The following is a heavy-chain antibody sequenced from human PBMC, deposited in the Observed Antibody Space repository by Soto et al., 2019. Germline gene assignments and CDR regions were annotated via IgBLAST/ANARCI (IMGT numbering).Heavy chain of an antibody. Sequence: SETLSLTCAVYGGSFSGYQWSWIRQTPGKGHEWIGEINDSGNINFNPSLKSRVTILLDTPKKQISLKLSSVTAADSAVYYCARGLILWFGDLSRRGGYYYCMDVWGKGTTVTVSS. V-gene: IGHV4-34*01. CDR2: INDSGNI. D-gene: IGHD3-10*01. J-gene: IGHJ6*03. CDR3: ARGLILWFGDLSRRGGYYYCMDV. CDR1: GGSFSGYQ.